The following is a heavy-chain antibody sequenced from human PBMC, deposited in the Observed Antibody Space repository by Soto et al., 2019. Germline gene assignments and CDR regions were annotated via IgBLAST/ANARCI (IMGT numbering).Heavy chain of an antibody. J-gene: IGHJ4*02. CDR3: ATGSGSYLDFDY. CDR1: GYTLTELS. D-gene: IGHD1-26*01. V-gene: IGHV1-24*01. CDR2: FDPEDGET. Sequence: ASVKVSCKVSGYTLTELSMHWVRQAPGKGLEWMGGFDPEDGETIYAQKFQGRVTMTEDASTDTAYMELSSLRSEDTAVYYCATGSGSYLDFDYWGQGTLVTVSS.